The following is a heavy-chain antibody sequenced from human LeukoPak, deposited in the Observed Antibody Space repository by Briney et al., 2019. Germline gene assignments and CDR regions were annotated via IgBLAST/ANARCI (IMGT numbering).Heavy chain of an antibody. D-gene: IGHD3-22*01. CDR2: ISSSSSYI. CDR1: GFTFSSYS. J-gene: IGHJ4*02. Sequence: GGSLRLSCAASGFTFSSYSMNSIRQAPGKGLEWVSSISSSSSYIYYAASVKGRFTISRDNAKNSLYLQMNSLRAEHTAVYYCAKSRYYDTSEDFDYWGQGTLVTVSS. V-gene: IGHV3-21*01. CDR3: AKSRYYDTSEDFDY.